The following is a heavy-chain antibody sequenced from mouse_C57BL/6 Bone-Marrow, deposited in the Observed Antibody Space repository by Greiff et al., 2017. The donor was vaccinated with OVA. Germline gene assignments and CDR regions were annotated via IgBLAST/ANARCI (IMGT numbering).Heavy chain of an antibody. V-gene: IGHV14-4*01. CDR3: TTGPCTTVVATDFDY. Sequence: VQLQQSGAELVRPGASVKLSCTASGFNIKDDYMHWVKQRPEQGLEWIGWIDPENGDTEYASKFQGKATITADTSSNTAYLQLSSLTSEDTAVYYCTTGPCTTVVATDFDYWGQGTTLTVSS. J-gene: IGHJ2*01. CDR2: IDPENGDT. CDR1: GFNIKDDY. D-gene: IGHD1-1*01.